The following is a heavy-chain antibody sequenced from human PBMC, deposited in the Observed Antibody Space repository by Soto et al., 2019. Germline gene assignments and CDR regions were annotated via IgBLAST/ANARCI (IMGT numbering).Heavy chain of an antibody. J-gene: IGHJ6*03. CDR1: GGSISSYY. CDR2: IAYSGST. V-gene: IGHV4-59*01. Sequence: QVQLQESGPGLVKPSETLSLTCTVSGGSISSYYWGWIRQPPGKALEWIGYIAYSGSTNYNPSLKSRVTISVDTSKNQFSLKLSSVTAEDTAVYYCARGNHGSGSYQYYYYYMDLWGKGTTVTVSS. CDR3: ARGNHGSGSYQYYYYYMDL. D-gene: IGHD3-10*01.